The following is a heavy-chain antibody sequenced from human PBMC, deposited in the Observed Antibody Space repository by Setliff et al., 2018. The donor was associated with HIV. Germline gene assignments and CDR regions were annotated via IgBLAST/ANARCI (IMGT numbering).Heavy chain of an antibody. CDR3: AMRPPADYYYMDV. Sequence: ASVKVSCKASGYIFTSYAMNWVRQAPGQGLEWTGWINTNTGNPTYAQGFTGRFVFSLDTSVNTAYLQISSLKAEDTAVYYCAMRPPADYYYMDVWGKGTTVTVSS. V-gene: IGHV7-4-1*02. J-gene: IGHJ6*03. CDR2: INTNTGNP. CDR1: GYIFTSYA.